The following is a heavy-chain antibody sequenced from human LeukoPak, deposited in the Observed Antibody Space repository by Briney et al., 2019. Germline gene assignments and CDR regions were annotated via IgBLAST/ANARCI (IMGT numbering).Heavy chain of an antibody. CDR1: GFTFSSYA. J-gene: IGHJ4*02. D-gene: IGHD6-13*01. V-gene: IGHV4-34*01. CDR3: ARGPRYSSSHNAIS. CDR2: INHSGST. Sequence: GSLRLSCAASGFTFSSYAMSWVRQAPGKGLEWIGEINHSGSTNYNPSLKSRVTISVDTSKNQFSLKLSSVTAADTAVYYCARGPRYSSSHNAISWGQGTLVTVSS.